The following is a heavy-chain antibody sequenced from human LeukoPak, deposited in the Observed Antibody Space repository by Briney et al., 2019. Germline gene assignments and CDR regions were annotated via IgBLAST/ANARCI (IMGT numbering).Heavy chain of an antibody. CDR2: IYYSGST. CDR1: GGSISSYY. CDR3: ATRYSSSWDDAFDI. D-gene: IGHD6-13*01. J-gene: IGHJ3*02. V-gene: IGHV4-59*01. Sequence: SETLSLTCTVSGGSISSYYWSWIRQPPGKGLEWIGYIYYSGSTNYNPSLKSRVTISVDTSKNQFSLKLSSVTAADTAVYYCATRYSSSWDDAFDIWGRGTMVTVSS.